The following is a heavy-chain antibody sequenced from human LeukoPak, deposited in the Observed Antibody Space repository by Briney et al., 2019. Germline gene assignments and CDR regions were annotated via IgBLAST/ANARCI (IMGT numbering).Heavy chain of an antibody. CDR3: ARSGQQLDDAFDI. D-gene: IGHD6-13*01. J-gene: IGHJ3*02. V-gene: IGHV1-69*01. Sequence: SVKVSCKASGGTFSSYAISWVRQAPGQGLEWMGGIIPIFGTANYAQKFQGRVTITADESTSTAYMELSSLRSEDTAVYYCARSGQQLDDAFDIWGQGTMVTVSS. CDR1: GGTFSSYA. CDR2: IIPIFGTA.